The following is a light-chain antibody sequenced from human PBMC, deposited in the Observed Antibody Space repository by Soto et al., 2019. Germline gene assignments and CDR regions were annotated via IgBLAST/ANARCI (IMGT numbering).Light chain of an antibody. V-gene: IGLV3-21*02. Sequence: SYALTQPPSVSVAPGQTARMTCGGNNIGIYSVHWYQQRPGQAPVLVVYDGSDRPSGIPERFSGSNSGNTATLTIGRVEAADEADYYCQVWDNNGGHNYVFGTGTKVTVL. CDR1: NIGIYS. J-gene: IGLJ1*01. CDR3: QVWDNNGGHNYV. CDR2: DGS.